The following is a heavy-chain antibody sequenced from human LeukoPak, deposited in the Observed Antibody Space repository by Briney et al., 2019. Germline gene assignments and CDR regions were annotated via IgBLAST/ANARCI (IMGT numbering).Heavy chain of an antibody. Sequence: SETLSLTCTVSGGSISSRNYYWGWIRQPPGKGLEWIGSIYYSGSTYYNPSLESRVTISEDTSKNQFSLKLTSVTAADTAVYYCARQSIATGIYFDCWGQGTLVTVSS. V-gene: IGHV4-39*07. CDR3: ARQSIATGIYFDC. CDR2: IYYSGST. CDR1: GGSISSRNYY. D-gene: IGHD6-6*01. J-gene: IGHJ4*02.